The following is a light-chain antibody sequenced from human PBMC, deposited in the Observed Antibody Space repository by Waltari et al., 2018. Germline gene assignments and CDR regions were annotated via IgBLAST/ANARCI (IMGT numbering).Light chain of an antibody. CDR2: GNS. CDR3: QSYDSSLSGSYV. V-gene: IGLV1-40*01. CDR1: SSNIGAGYD. Sequence: QSVLTQPPSVSGAPGQRVTISCTGSSSNIGAGYDVHWYQQLPGTAPKLLIYGNSNRPSGVPDRFSVSQSGTSASLAITGLQAEDEADYYCQSYDSSLSGSYVFGTGTKVTVL. J-gene: IGLJ1*01.